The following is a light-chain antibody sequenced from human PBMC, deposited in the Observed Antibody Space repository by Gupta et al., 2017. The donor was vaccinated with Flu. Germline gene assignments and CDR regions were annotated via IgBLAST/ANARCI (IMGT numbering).Light chain of an antibody. CDR2: GAS. CDR3: QQLNSYPTFT. J-gene: IGKJ3*01. V-gene: IGKV1-9*01. CDR1: QGISSY. Sequence: DIQLTQSPSFLSASVGDRVTITCRASQGISSYLAWYQQKPGKAPKLLIYGASNLQSGVPSRFSGSGSGTEFTLTITSLQPEDFATYYCQQLNSYPTFTFGHGTKVDIK.